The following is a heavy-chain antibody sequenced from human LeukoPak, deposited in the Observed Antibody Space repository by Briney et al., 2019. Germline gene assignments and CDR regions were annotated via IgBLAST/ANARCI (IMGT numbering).Heavy chain of an antibody. CDR2: VYPGDSHT. J-gene: IGHJ5*01. V-gene: IGHV5-51*01. D-gene: IGHD2-15*01. CDR3: VRTPTCSSGSCYPNWFDS. CDR1: GYSFTSNW. Sequence: GESLKISCQGSGYSFTSNWIGWVRQMPGKGLEGMAIVYPGDSHTKYSPSFQVQVTISADKSISTAYLQWCRLEASDTAMYYCVRTPTCSSGSCYPNWFDSWGQGTLVTVSS.